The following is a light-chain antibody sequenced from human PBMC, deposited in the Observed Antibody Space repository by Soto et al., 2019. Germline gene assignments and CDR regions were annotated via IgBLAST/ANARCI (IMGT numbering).Light chain of an antibody. CDR2: GPS. Sequence: EIVLTQSPGTLSLSPGERATLSCRASQSVSSSYLAWYKQKPGQAPRLLIYGPSSRATGIADRFSGRGSGTDFTRTISRLESEDCAVYYCQQYGSSPLTFGGGTKVEIK. V-gene: IGKV3-20*01. CDR1: QSVSSSY. CDR3: QQYGSSPLT. J-gene: IGKJ4*01.